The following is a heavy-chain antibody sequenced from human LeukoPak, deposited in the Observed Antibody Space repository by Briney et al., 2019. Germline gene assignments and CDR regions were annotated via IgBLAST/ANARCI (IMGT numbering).Heavy chain of an antibody. D-gene: IGHD2-2*01. CDR1: GYTFTSYG. CDR2: ISAYNGNT. V-gene: IGHV1-18*01. Sequence: ASVKVSCKASGYTFTSYGISWVRQAPGQGLEWMGWISAYNGNTNYAQKLQGRVTMTTDTSTSTAYMELRSLRSDDTAVYYCARAESQPFIVVVPAAHDYWGQGTLVTVSS. J-gene: IGHJ4*02. CDR3: ARAESQPFIVVVPAAHDY.